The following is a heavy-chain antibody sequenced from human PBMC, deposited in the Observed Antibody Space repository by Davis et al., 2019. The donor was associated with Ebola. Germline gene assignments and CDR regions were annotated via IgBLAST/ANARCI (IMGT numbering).Heavy chain of an antibody. J-gene: IGHJ6*02. Sequence: GGSLRLSCKGSGYSFTSYWISWVRQMPGKGLEWMGRIDPSDSYTNYSPSFQGHVTISADKSISTAYLQWSSLKASDTAMYYCARRASGSGSYYNYYYYGMDVWGQGTTVTVSS. CDR1: GYSFTSYW. D-gene: IGHD3-10*01. CDR2: IDPSDSYT. CDR3: ARRASGSGSYYNYYYYGMDV. V-gene: IGHV5-10-1*01.